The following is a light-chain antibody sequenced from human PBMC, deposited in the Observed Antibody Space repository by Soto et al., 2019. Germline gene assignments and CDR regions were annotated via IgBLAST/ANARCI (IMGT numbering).Light chain of an antibody. CDR2: GAS. CDR3: QKYGSSRT. Sequence: EIVLTQSPGTLSLSPGERATLSCRASQSVSSSYLAWYQQKPGQAPRLLIYGASSRATGIPDRFSGSGSGTDFTLTISRLEPEDFAGYYCQKYGSSRTFGQGTKVEIK. J-gene: IGKJ1*01. V-gene: IGKV3-20*01. CDR1: QSVSSSY.